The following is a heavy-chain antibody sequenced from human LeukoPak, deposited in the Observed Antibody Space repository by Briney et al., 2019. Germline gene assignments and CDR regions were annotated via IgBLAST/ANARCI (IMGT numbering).Heavy chain of an antibody. J-gene: IGHJ4*02. CDR2: IYYSGST. D-gene: IGHD3-16*02. V-gene: IGHV4-59*01. CDR3: ARYIWGSYPTFEDY. CDR1: GGSISSYY. Sequence: SETLSLTCTVSGGSISSYYWSWIRQPPGKGLEWIGYIYYSGSTNYNPSLKSRVTISVDTSKNQFSLKLSSVPAADTAVYYCARYIWGSYPTFEDYWGQGTLVTVSS.